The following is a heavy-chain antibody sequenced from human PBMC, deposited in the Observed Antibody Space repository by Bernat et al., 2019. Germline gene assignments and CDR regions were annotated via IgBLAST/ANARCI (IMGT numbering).Heavy chain of an antibody. CDR3: ASPGRPDYGDYWYFDL. D-gene: IGHD4-17*01. J-gene: IGHJ2*01. V-gene: IGHV1-69*01. CDR2: IIPIFGTA. CDR1: GGTFSSYA. Sequence: QVQLVQSGAEVKKPGSSVKVSCKASGGTFSSYAISWVRQAPGQGLEWMGGIIPIFGTANYAQKFQGRVTITADESTSTAYMELSSLRSEDTAVYYCASPGRPDYGDYWYFDLWGRGTLVTVSS.